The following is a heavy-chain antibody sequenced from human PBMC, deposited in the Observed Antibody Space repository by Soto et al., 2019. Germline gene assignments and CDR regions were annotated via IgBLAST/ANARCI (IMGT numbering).Heavy chain of an antibody. CDR3: AKPRLVAGLIKYVDFAS. J-gene: IGHJ4*02. D-gene: IGHD6-19*01. CDR1: GFTFSSYA. V-gene: IGHV3-23*01. Sequence: GGSLRLSCEVSGFTFSSYAMSWVRQSPGKGLEWVAVISGTGVSSQYADSVKGRFTISRDNSKNTLTLQMNSLRAEDTAVYYCAKPRLVAGLIKYVDFASWGQGTLVTVSS. CDR2: ISGTGVSS.